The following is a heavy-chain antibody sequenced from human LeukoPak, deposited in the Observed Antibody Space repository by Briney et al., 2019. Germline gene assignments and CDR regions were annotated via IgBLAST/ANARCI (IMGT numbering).Heavy chain of an antibody. CDR2: INSDGSST. Sequence: GGSLRLSCAASGFTFSSYWMHWVRQAPGKGLVWVSRINSDGSSTSYADSVKGRFTISRDNSKNTLYLQMNSLRAEDTAVYYCATRGDILTGYPYYFDNWGQGTLVTVSS. D-gene: IGHD3-9*01. J-gene: IGHJ4*02. CDR1: GFTFSSYW. V-gene: IGHV3-74*01. CDR3: ATRGDILTGYPYYFDN.